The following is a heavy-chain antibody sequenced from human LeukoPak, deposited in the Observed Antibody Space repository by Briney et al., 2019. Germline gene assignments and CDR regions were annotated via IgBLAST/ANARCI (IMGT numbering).Heavy chain of an antibody. CDR2: IYYSGST. Sequence: PSETLSLTCTVSGASISGYYWTWIRQPPGKGLEWIGYIYYSGSTYHNPSLKSRVTISVDTSKNQFSLKLSSVTAADTAVYYCARGVRWLQLSYFDYWGQGTLVTVSS. V-gene: IGHV4-59*12. D-gene: IGHD5-24*01. CDR3: ARGVRWLQLSYFDY. J-gene: IGHJ4*02. CDR1: GASISGYY.